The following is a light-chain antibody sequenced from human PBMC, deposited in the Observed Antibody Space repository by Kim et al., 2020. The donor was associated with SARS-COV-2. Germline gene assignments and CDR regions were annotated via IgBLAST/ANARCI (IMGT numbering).Light chain of an antibody. CDR2: GAS. V-gene: IGKV3-20*01. J-gene: IGKJ2*01. Sequence: EIVLTQSPGTLSLSPGERVTLSCRASQSVSSNYLAWHQHKPGQAPRLLIYGASSRATGIPDRFSGSGSGTDFTLTISRLEPEDFAVYYCQQYGNLPLTFGQGTKLEI. CDR3: QQYGNLPLT. CDR1: QSVSSNY.